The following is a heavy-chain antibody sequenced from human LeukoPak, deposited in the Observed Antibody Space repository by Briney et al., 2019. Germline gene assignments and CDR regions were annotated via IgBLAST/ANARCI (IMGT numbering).Heavy chain of an antibody. CDR1: GGSISSYY. CDR2: IYYSGST. J-gene: IGHJ3*02. D-gene: IGHD1-26*01. CDR3: ARVHIVGATMRPDDAFDI. Sequence: SETLSLTCTVSGGSISSYYWSWIRQPPGKGLEWIGYIYYSGSTNYNPSLKSRVTISVDTSKNQFSLKLSSVTAADTAVYYCARVHIVGATMRPDDAFDIWGQGTMVTVSS. V-gene: IGHV4-59*08.